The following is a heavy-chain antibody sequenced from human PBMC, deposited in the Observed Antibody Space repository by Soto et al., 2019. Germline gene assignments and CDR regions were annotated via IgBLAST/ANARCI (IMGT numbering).Heavy chain of an antibody. V-gene: IGHV4-34*01. J-gene: IGHJ4*02. CDR1: EGTFRGYD. Sequence: HSTAVDEGTFRGYDWSWISKQTGKGLEWIGEINHSGSTNYNPSLKSRVTISVDTSKNQFSLKLSSVTAADTAVYYCASALTFGGVTTPSDFWGQGTLVTVS. CDR3: ASALTFGGVTTPSDF. CDR2: INHSGST. D-gene: IGHD3-16*01.